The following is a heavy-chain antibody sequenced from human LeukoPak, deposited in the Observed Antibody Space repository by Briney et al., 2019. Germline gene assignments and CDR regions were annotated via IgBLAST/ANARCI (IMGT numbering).Heavy chain of an antibody. J-gene: IGHJ4*02. CDR2: IYYSGST. V-gene: IGHV4-39*07. D-gene: IGHD1-26*01. CDR1: GGSISSSSYY. Sequence: SETLSLTCTVSGGSISSSSYYWGWIRQPPGKGLVWIGSIYYSGSTYYNPSLKSRVTISVDTSKNQFSLKLSSVTAADTAVYYCARVRGGSYSPFDYWGQGTLVTVSS. CDR3: ARVRGGSYSPFDY.